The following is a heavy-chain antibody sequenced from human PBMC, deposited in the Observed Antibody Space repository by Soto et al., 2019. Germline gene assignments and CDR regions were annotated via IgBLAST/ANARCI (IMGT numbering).Heavy chain of an antibody. Sequence: VGSLRLSCVASGFTFSSYTMSWVRQAPGKGLEWVSSISGSGGSTYDADSVKGRFTISRDNSENTLYLQMNSLRAEDTAVYYCAKGNLYFDYWGQGTLVTVSS. CDR3: AKGNLYFDY. J-gene: IGHJ4*02. V-gene: IGHV3-23*01. CDR2: ISGSGGST. CDR1: GFTFSSYT.